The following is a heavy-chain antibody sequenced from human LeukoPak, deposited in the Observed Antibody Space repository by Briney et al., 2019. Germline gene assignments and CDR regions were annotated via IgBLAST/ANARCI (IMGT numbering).Heavy chain of an antibody. CDR1: GGTFSSYA. CDR3: ASYYDRTRGAFDI. Sequence: SVKVSCKASGGTFSSYAISWVRQAPGQGLEWMGRIIPILGIANYAQKFQGRVTITADKSTSTAYMELSSLRSEDTAVYYCASYYDRTRGAFDIWGQGTMVTVSS. J-gene: IGHJ3*02. D-gene: IGHD3-22*01. V-gene: IGHV1-69*04. CDR2: IIPILGIA.